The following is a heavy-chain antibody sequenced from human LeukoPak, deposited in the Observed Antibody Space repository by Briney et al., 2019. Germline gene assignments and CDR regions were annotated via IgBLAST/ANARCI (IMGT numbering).Heavy chain of an antibody. J-gene: IGHJ4*02. V-gene: IGHV4-34*01. Sequence: SEILSLTCAVYGGSFSGYYWSWIRQPPGKGLEWIGEINHSGSTNYNPSLKSRVTISVDTSKNQFSLKLSSVTAADTAVYYCARTTRTTAMAHWGQGTLVTVSS. CDR2: INHSGST. CDR3: ARTTRTTAMAH. D-gene: IGHD5-18*01. CDR1: GGSFSGYY.